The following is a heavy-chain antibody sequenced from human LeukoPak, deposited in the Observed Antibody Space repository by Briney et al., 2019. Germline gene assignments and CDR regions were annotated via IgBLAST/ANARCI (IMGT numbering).Heavy chain of an antibody. CDR3: ARVRRVGATPFDY. CDR1: GGSISSYY. Sequence: SETLSLTCTVSGGSISSYYWSWIRQPPGKGLEWIGSFYHSGSTYYNPSLKSRVTISLDTSKNQFSLKLSSVTAADTAVYCARVRRVGATPFDYWGQGTLVTVSS. D-gene: IGHD1-26*01. V-gene: IGHV4-38-2*02. J-gene: IGHJ4*02. CDR2: FYHSGST.